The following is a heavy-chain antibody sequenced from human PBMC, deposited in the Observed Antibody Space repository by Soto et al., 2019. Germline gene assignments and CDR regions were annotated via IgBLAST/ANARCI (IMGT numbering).Heavy chain of an antibody. Sequence: SETLSLTCAVYGGSFSGYYWSWIRQPPGKGLEWIGEINYSGSTYYNPSLKSRVTISVDTSKNQFSLKLSSVTAADTAVYYCARRNLFYYGMDVWGQGTTVTVSS. J-gene: IGHJ6*02. CDR2: INYSGST. CDR1: GGSFSGYY. V-gene: IGHV4-34*01. CDR3: ARRNLFYYGMDV.